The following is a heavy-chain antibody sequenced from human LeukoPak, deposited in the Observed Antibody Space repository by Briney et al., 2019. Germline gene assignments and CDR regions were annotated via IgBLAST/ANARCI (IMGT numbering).Heavy chain of an antibody. J-gene: IGHJ6*03. CDR2: IRAYNGNT. Sequence: GASVKVSCKASGYSFTSYGINWVRQAPGQGLEWMGRIRAYNGNTNYAQKLQGRVTMTTDTSTSTAYMELRSLRSEDTAVYYCARGISSSGYYYYYYYYYMDVWGKGTTVTISS. D-gene: IGHD3-22*01. CDR3: ARGISSSGYYYYYYYYYMDV. V-gene: IGHV1-18*01. CDR1: GYSFTSYG.